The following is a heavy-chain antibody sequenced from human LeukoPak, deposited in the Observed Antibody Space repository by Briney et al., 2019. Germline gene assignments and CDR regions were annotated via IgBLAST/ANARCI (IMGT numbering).Heavy chain of an antibody. J-gene: IGHJ4*02. D-gene: IGHD3-22*01. CDR2: ITSRGGS. Sequence: SETLSLTCAVYGASLTDFYWTWIRQPPGKGLEWIGEITSRGGSNYNPSLESRVTMTVDMSKNQVSLELTSVTAADTALYYCETSRVGPQNSGYLGHWGQGTLVTVSS. V-gene: IGHV4-34*01. CDR3: ETSRVGPQNSGYLGH. CDR1: GASLTDFY.